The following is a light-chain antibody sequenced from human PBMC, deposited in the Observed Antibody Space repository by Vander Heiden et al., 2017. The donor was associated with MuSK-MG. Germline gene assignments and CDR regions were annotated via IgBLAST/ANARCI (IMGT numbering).Light chain of an antibody. CDR3: MQAQYA. J-gene: IGKJ4*01. Sequence: DIVMTQSPLSLPVTPGEPASISCRSSQSLLHSNGYNYLDWYLQKPGQSPQLLIYLGSNRASGVPDRFSGSGSGTDFTLKISRVEAEDVGVYYCMQAQYAFGGGTKVEIK. V-gene: IGKV2-28*01. CDR1: QSLLHSNGYNY. CDR2: LGS.